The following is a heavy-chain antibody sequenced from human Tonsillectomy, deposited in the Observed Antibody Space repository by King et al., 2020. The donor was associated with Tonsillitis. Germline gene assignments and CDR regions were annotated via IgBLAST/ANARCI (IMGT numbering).Heavy chain of an antibody. V-gene: IGHV1-69*06. CDR1: GGIFISYA. D-gene: IGHD1-26*01. Sequence: QLVQSGAEVKKPGSSVKVSCKASGGIFISYAFSWVRQAPGQGLEWMGGIIPIFGTTNYAQKFQGRLTVTADKSTSTVHMELSSLRSGDTAVYYCARTVGATTATSWGLGLHWFDPWGQGTLVSVSS. J-gene: IGHJ5*02. CDR2: IIPIFGTT. CDR3: ARTVGATTATSWGLGLHWFDP.